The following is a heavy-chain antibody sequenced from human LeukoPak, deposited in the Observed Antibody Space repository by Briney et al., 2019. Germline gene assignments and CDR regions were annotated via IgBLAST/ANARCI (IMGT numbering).Heavy chain of an antibody. J-gene: IGHJ4*02. CDR2: IYYSGST. D-gene: IGHD3-22*01. CDR1: GGSISSGGYS. CDR3: ARAAITTYYYDSSGYFYFDY. V-gene: IGHV4-31*03. Sequence: PSQTLSLTCTVSGGSISSGGYSWSWIRQHPGKGLEWIGYIYYSGSTYYNPSLKSRVTISVDTSKNQFSLKLSSVTAADTAVYYCARAAITTYYYDSSGYFYFDYWGQGTLVTVSS.